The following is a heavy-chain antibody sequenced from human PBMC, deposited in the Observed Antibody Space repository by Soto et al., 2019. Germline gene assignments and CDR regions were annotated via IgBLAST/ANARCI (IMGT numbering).Heavy chain of an antibody. D-gene: IGHD3-10*01. J-gene: IGHJ6*02. Sequence: SETLSLTCTVPGGSISSYYWSWIRQPAGKGLEWIGRIYTSGSTNYNPSLKSRVTMSVDTSKNQFSLKLSSVTAADTAVYYCARDNSWFGELQSYYYGMDVWGQGTTVT. CDR1: GGSISSYY. CDR2: IYTSGST. CDR3: ARDNSWFGELQSYYYGMDV. V-gene: IGHV4-4*07.